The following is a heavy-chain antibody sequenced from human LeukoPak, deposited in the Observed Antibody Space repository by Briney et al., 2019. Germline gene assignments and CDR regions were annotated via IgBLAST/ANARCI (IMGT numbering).Heavy chain of an antibody. D-gene: IGHD1-1*01. CDR3: VRHRTASDY. CDR1: GFTFSEYT. Sequence: GGSLRLSCVASGFTFSEYTMSWVRQAPGKGLEWVSSITPRGDYIYYADSLKGRFTISRDNAKNSLYLQMSSLRAEDTAVYYCVRHRTASDYWGQGALVTVSS. CDR2: ITPRGDYI. V-gene: IGHV3-21*01. J-gene: IGHJ4*02.